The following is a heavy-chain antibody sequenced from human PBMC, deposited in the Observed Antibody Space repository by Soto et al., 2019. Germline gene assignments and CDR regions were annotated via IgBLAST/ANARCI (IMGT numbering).Heavy chain of an antibody. D-gene: IGHD3-22*01. V-gene: IGHV3-30-3*01. CDR3: ARDHSSGYYYVSPWRPDDAFDI. CDR1: GFTFSSYA. J-gene: IGHJ3*02. CDR2: ISYDGSNK. Sequence: GGSLRLSCAASGFTFSSYAMHWVRQAPGKGLEWVAVISYDGSNKYYADSVKGRFPISRDNSKNTLYLQMNSLRAEDTAVYYCARDHSSGYYYVSPWRPDDAFDIWGQGTMVTVSS.